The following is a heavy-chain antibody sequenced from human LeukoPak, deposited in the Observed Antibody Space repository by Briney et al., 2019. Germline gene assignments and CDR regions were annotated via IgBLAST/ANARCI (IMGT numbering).Heavy chain of an antibody. J-gene: IGHJ4*02. Sequence: GGSLRLSCAASGLTFSNYAMSWVRQAPGKGLEWVSGISGSGGSTYYADSVKGRFTISRDNSKNTLYLQMNSLRAEDTAVYYCAKDQGWYIRGYYFDYWGQGTLVTVSS. D-gene: IGHD1-1*01. CDR3: AKDQGWYIRGYYFDY. V-gene: IGHV3-23*01. CDR2: ISGSGGST. CDR1: GLTFSNYA.